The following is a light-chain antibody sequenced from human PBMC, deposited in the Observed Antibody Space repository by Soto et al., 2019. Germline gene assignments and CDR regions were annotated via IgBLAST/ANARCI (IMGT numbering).Light chain of an antibody. CDR3: LQHNSYPLT. V-gene: IGKV1-17*03. J-gene: IGKJ4*01. Sequence: DIQMTQSPSAMSASVGDRVTITCRASQDISTHLAWFQHKPGRVPKRLISAASNLLSGVPSRFSGSGSGTEFTLTISSLQPEDFATYYCLQHNSYPLTFGGGTKVEIK. CDR2: AAS. CDR1: QDISTH.